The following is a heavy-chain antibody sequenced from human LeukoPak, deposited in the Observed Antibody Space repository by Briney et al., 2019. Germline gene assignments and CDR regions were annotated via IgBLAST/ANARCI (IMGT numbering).Heavy chain of an antibody. J-gene: IGHJ6*03. CDR2: IYTSGST. CDR3: ARDQIGYCSSTSCIHYYYMDV. V-gene: IGHV4-61*02. Sequence: KPSETLSLTCTVSGGSISSGSYYWSWIRQPAGKGLEWIGRIYTSGSTNYNPSLKSRVTISVDTSKNQFSLKLSSVTAADTAVYYCARDQIGYCSSTSCIHYYYMDVRGKGTTVTVSS. CDR1: GGSISSGSYY. D-gene: IGHD2-2*01.